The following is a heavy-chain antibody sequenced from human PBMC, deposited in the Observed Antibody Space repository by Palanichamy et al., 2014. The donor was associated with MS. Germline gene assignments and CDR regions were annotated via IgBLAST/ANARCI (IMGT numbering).Heavy chain of an antibody. CDR3: VRRDDFWISYGTYFGAMDV. CDR1: GFTFSNNW. Sequence: EVLLVESGEAVLGRGGTVRLSCAASGFTFSNNWMEWVRQAPGKGLEWVSSVNGDGTSMNYADSVKGRFTISRDNTKNTVYLRMDSLSAEDTAIYYCVRRDDFWISYGTYFGAMDVWGQGTTVIVSS. V-gene: IGHV3-74*01. CDR2: VNGDGTSM. D-gene: IGHD3-3*01. J-gene: IGHJ6*02.